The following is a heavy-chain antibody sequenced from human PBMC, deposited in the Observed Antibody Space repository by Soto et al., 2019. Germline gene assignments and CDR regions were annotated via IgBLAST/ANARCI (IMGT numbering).Heavy chain of an antibody. CDR1: GYSFTSYW. D-gene: IGHD1-1*01. CDR3: AKLGVEMATTTNFDS. V-gene: IGHV5-51*01. J-gene: IGHJ4*02. CDR2: IYPGDSDT. Sequence: ESLKISCKGSGYSFTSYWIGWVRQMPGKGLEWMGIIYPGDSDTRYSPSFQGQVSFSADKSISTAYLQWSSLKASDTAMYYCAKLGVEMATTTNFDSWGQGTLVTVSS.